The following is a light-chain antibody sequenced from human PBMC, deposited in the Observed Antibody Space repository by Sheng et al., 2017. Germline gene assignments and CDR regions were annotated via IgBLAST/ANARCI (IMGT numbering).Light chain of an antibody. CDR1: QSVSSSY. Sequence: EIVLTQSPGTLSLSPGERXTLSCRASQSVSSSYLAWYQQKPGQAPRLLIYGASSRATGIPDRFSGSGSGTDFTLTISRLEPEDFAVYYCQQYGSSPRTFGPGTKVDIK. CDR3: QQYGSSPRT. CDR2: GAS. V-gene: IGKV3-20*01. J-gene: IGKJ3*01.